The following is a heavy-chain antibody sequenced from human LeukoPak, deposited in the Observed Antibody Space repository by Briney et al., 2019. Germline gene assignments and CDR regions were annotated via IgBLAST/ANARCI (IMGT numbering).Heavy chain of an antibody. Sequence: PSETLSLTCTVSGYSISSGYYWGWIRQPPGKGLEWIGSIYHSGSTYYNPSLKSRVTISVDTSKNQFSLKLGSVTAADTAVYYCARESVRGGPAVVVVFDYWGQGTLVTVSS. CDR2: IYHSGST. J-gene: IGHJ4*02. CDR3: ARESVRGGPAVVVVFDY. D-gene: IGHD2-15*01. CDR1: GYSISSGYY. V-gene: IGHV4-38-2*02.